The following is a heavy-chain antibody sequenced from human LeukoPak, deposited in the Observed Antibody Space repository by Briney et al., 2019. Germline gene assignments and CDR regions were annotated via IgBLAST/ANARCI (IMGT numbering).Heavy chain of an antibody. CDR1: GGSTSSYY. V-gene: IGHV4-59*08. CDR2: IYYSGST. D-gene: IGHD3-9*01. CDR3: ARQGKSDYDILNWFDP. J-gene: IGHJ5*02. Sequence: SETLSLTCTVSGGSTSSYYWSWIRQPPGKGLEWIGYIYYSGSTNYNPSLKSRVTISVDTSKNQFSLKLSSVTAADTAVYYCARQGKSDYDILNWFDPWGQGTLVTVSS.